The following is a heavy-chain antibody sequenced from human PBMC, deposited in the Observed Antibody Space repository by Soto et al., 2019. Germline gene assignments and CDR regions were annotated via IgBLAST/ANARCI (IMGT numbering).Heavy chain of an antibody. D-gene: IGHD6-19*01. CDR1: GYTFTSNS. J-gene: IGHJ5*02. Sequence: ASVKVSCTASGYTFTSNSIGWLRHAPGQGLEWMGWINVYNGNTKYAQQLQDRVTLTTDTSTSTAYMDLRSLRSDDTAVYYCERISSASSGWLPDPWGQGTLVTVSS. V-gene: IGHV1-18*04. CDR2: INVYNGNT. CDR3: ERISSASSGWLPDP.